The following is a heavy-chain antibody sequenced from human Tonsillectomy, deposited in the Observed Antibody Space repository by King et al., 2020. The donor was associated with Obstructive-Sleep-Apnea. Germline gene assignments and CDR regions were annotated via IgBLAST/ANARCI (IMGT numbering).Heavy chain of an antibody. CDR3: AREGDIVVVPAANMDV. CDR1: GGSISSSSYY. Sequence: QLQLQESGPGLVKPSETLSLTCTVSGGSISSSSYYLGWIRQPPVKGLEWIGSIYYSGSTYYNPSLKRRVTISVDTSKNQLSLKLSSVNAADTAVYYCAREGDIVVVPAANMDVWGQGTTVTVSS. V-gene: IGHV4-39*07. CDR2: IYYSGST. J-gene: IGHJ6*02. D-gene: IGHD2-2*01.